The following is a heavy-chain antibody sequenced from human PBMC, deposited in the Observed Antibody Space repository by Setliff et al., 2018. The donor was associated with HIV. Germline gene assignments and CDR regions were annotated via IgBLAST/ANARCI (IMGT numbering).Heavy chain of an antibody. D-gene: IGHD3-10*01. CDR1: GGSISSSSDY. V-gene: IGHV4-39*07. Sequence: SETLSLTCSVSGGSISSSSDYWGWIRQPPGKGLEWIGSIYYSGSIYYNPSLKSRVTVSMDTSKNQFSLTLRSVTAADRAVYYCARAQMHRGVVSWSLYYFDYWGQGALVTVSS. CDR2: IYYSGSI. J-gene: IGHJ4*02. CDR3: ARAQMHRGVVSWSLYYFDY.